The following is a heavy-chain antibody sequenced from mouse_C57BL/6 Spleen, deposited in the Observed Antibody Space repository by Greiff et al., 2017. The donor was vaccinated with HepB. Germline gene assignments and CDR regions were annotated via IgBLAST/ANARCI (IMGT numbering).Heavy chain of an antibody. V-gene: IGHV1-69*01. Sequence: VQLQQPGAELVMPGASVKLSCKASGYTFTSYWMHWVKQRPGQGLEWIGEIDPSDSYTNYNQKFKGKATLTVDTSSSTAYMQLSSLTSEDSAVYYCARYRDSSGSYAMDYWGQGTSVTVSS. CDR2: IDPSDSYT. J-gene: IGHJ4*01. CDR3: ARYRDSSGSYAMDY. D-gene: IGHD3-2*02. CDR1: GYTFTSYW.